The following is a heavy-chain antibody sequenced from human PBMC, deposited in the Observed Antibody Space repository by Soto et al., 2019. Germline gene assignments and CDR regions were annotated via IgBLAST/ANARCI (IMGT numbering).Heavy chain of an antibody. J-gene: IGHJ4*01. CDR3: ASAGQQLVWYFDC. CDR2: IWYDGSKK. D-gene: IGHD6-13*01. V-gene: IGHV3-33*01. CDR1: GFIFNNYG. Sequence: PGGSLRLSCAASGFIFNNYGIHWVRQAPGKGLEWVAVIWYDGSKKYYADSVKGRFTISRDSSKNTVDLEMNSLRVEDTAVYHCASAGQQLVWYFDCWGHGTLVTVSS.